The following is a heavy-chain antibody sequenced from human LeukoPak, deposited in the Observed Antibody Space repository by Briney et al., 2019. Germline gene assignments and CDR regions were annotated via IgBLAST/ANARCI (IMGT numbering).Heavy chain of an antibody. D-gene: IGHD5-12*01. CDR1: GFTFSSYG. V-gene: IGHV3-30*18. CDR2: ISYDGSNK. Sequence: GGSLRLSCAASGFTFSSYGMHWVRQAPGKGLEWVAVISYDGSNKYYADSVKGRFTISRDNSKNTLYLQMNSLRAEDTAVYYCAKSRIYGPYYFDYWGQGTLVTVSS. J-gene: IGHJ4*02. CDR3: AKSRIYGPYYFDY.